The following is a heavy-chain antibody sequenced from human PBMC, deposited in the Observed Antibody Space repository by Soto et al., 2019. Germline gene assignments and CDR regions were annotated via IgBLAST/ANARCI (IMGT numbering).Heavy chain of an antibody. CDR3: ARASASSMLRGVIIN. D-gene: IGHD3-10*01. CDR1: GGSITSDNW. Sequence: QVQLQESGPGLVKPSETLSLTCAFSGGSITSDNWWTWVRQTPGKGLEWIGEMYHSGATNYSPSLKSRVTILVDKSKNQCSLKLTSVTAADSALYYCARASASSMLRGVIINWGQGTLVTVSS. V-gene: IGHV4-4*02. CDR2: MYHSGAT. J-gene: IGHJ4*02.